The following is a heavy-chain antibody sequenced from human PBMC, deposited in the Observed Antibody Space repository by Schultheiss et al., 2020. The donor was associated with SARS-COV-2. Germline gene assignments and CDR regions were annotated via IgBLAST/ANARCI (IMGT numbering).Heavy chain of an antibody. Sequence: GESLKISCKASGYTFTSYGISWVRQAPGQGLEWMGRINPNSGGTNYAQKFQGRVTMTRDTSISTAYMELSRLRSDDTAVYYCARGHPQKWAFDYWGQGTLVTVSS. J-gene: IGHJ4*02. CDR2: INPNSGGT. D-gene: IGHD2-8*01. CDR3: ARGHPQKWAFDY. V-gene: IGHV1-2*06. CDR1: GYTFTSYG.